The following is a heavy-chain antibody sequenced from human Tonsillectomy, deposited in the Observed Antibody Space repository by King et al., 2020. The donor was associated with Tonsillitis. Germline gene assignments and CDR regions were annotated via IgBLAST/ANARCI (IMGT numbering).Heavy chain of an antibody. V-gene: IGHV1-2*02. CDR3: AREVSYFYGSADY. J-gene: IGHJ4*02. CDR2: INPNSGGT. CDR1: GYTFTAYY. Sequence: QLVQSGAEVKKPGASVKVSCKASGYTFTAYYMHWVRQAPGQGLEWMGWINPNSGGTNFAQKFQGRVTMTRDTSISTAYLELSSLRSDDTAVYYCAREVSYFYGSADYWGQGTLVTVSS. D-gene: IGHD3-10*01.